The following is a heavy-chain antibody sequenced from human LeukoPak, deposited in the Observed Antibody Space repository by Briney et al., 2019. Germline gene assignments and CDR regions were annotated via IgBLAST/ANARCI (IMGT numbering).Heavy chain of an antibody. CDR1: GFTFSDYY. D-gene: IGHD3-22*01. V-gene: IGHV3-11*04. J-gene: IGHJ4*02. CDR2: ISSSGSTI. CDR3: ARDLYRIVVVPHYFDY. Sequence: GGSLRLSCAASGFTFSDYYMSWIRQAPGKGLEWVSYISSSGSTIYYADSVKGRFTISRDNAKNSLYLQMNSLRAEDTAVYYCARDLYRIVVVPHYFDYWGQGTLATVSS.